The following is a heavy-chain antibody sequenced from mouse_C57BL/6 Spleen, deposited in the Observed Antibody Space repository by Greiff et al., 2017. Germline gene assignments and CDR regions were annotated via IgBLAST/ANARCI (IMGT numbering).Heavy chain of an antibody. J-gene: IGHJ4*01. CDR2: ISSGSSTI. Sequence: EVKLVESGGGLVKPGGSLKLSCAASGFTFSDYGMHWVRQAPEKGLEWVAYISSGSSTIYYADTVKGRFTISRDNAKNTLFLQMTSLRSEDTAMYYCARTPPLDAMDYWGQGTSVTVAS. CDR1: GFTFSDYG. CDR3: ARTPPLDAMDY. V-gene: IGHV5-17*01.